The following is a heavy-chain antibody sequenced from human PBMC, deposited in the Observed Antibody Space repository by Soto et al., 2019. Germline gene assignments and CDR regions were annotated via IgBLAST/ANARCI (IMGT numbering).Heavy chain of an antibody. CDR3: AMSTNLPAEHYYYYYGMDV. V-gene: IGHV1-69*13. CDR2: IIPIFGTV. CDR1: GYTFTSYA. Sequence: ASVKVSCKASGYTFTSYAMQWVRQAPGQGLEWMGGIIPIFGTVNYAQKFQGRVTITADESTSTAYMELSSLRSEDTAVYYCAMSTNLPAEHYYYYYGMDVWGQGTTVTVSS. J-gene: IGHJ6*02. D-gene: IGHD2-2*01.